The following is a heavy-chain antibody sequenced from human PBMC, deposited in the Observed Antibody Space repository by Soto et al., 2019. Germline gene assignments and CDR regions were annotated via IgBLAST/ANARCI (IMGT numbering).Heavy chain of an antibody. CDR3: TSGLYRRSHKYFHY. V-gene: IGHV3-49*04. Sequence: PGRSLRLSCTASGFTCGDYAMSWVRQAPGSGLEWVGFIRSKTYGGTTEYAASVKGRFTISRDDSKTIAYLQMNSLKTEDTALYYFTSGLYRRSHKYFHYWGQGTL. CDR1: GFTCGDYA. J-gene: IGHJ4*02. CDR2: IRSKTYGGTT. D-gene: IGHD3-16*02.